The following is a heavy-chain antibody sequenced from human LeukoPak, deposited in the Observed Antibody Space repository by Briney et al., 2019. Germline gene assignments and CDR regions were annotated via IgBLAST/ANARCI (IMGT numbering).Heavy chain of an antibody. D-gene: IGHD3-10*01. Sequence: PSETLSLTCTVSGVSISSGAYYWGWIRQPPGKGLEWIGSIYYSGSTYYNPSLKSRVTISVDTSKNQFSLKLSSVTAADTAVYYCARDLKGVRGVWGQGTLVTVSS. CDR2: IYYSGST. J-gene: IGHJ4*02. V-gene: IGHV4-39*07. CDR3: ARDLKGVRGV. CDR1: GVSISSGAYY.